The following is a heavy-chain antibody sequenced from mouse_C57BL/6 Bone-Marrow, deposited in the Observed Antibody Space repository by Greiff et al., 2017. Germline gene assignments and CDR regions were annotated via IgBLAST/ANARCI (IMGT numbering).Heavy chain of an antibody. CDR3: TREGYSNDDFDY. CDR1: GYTFTDYE. CDR2: IDPETGGT. J-gene: IGHJ2*01. Sequence: QVQLKESGAELVRPGASVTLSCKASGYTFTDYEMHWVKQTPVHGLEWIGAIDPETGGTAYNQKFKGKAILTADKSSSTAYMELRSLTSEDAAVYYCTREGYSNDDFDYWGQGTTLTVSS. V-gene: IGHV1-15*01. D-gene: IGHD2-12*01.